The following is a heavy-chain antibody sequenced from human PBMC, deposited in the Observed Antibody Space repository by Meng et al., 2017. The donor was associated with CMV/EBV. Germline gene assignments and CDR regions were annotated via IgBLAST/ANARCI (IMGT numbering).Heavy chain of an antibody. V-gene: IGHV4-30-4*08. Sequence: SETLSLTCTVSGGSISSGDYYWSWIRQPPGKGLEWIGYIYYSGSTYYNPSLKSRVTISVDTSKNQFSLKLSSVTAADTAVYYRARVVWADYYDSSGYYYVAAFDIWGQGTMVTVSS. J-gene: IGHJ3*02. CDR3: ARVVWADYYDSSGYYYVAAFDI. CDR1: GGSISSGDYY. CDR2: IYYSGST. D-gene: IGHD3-22*01.